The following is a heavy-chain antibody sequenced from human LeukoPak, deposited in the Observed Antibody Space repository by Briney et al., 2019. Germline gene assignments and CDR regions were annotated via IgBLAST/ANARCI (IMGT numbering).Heavy chain of an antibody. CDR3: AIGTYYYDSSGYYEDY. D-gene: IGHD3-22*01. J-gene: IGHJ4*02. CDR2: IYSGGST. CDR1: GFTVSSND. Sequence: PGGSLRLSCAASGFTVSSNDMTWVRQAPGKGLEWVSVIYSGGSTYYADSVKGRFTISRDNSKNTLYLQMNSLRAEDTAVYYCAIGTYYYDSSGYYEDYWGQGTLVTVSS. V-gene: IGHV3-66*01.